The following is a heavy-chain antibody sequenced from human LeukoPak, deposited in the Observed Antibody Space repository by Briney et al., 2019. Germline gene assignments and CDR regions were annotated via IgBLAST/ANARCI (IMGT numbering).Heavy chain of an antibody. D-gene: IGHD2-2*02. V-gene: IGHV5-10-1*01. CDR2: IDPSDSYT. CDR3: ARHPRGRLIVVVPAAIDY. J-gene: IGHJ4*02. CDR1: GYSFTSYW. Sequence: GESLKISCKGSGYSFTSYWISWVRQMPGKGLEWMGRIDPSDSYTNYSPSFQGHVTISADKSISTAYLQWSSLEASDTAMYYCARHPRGRLIVVVPAAIDYWGQGTLVTVSS.